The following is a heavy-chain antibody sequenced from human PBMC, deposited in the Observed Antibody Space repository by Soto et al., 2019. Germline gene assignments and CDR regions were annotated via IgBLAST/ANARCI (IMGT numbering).Heavy chain of an antibody. CDR3: ARLKGYCSGGGCYGRYYYMDV. D-gene: IGHD2-15*01. Sequence: EVQLVESGGGLVKPGGSLRLSCAASGFTFSSYSMNWVRQAPGKGLEWVSSISSSSSYIYYADSVKGRFTISRDNAKNSLYLQMNSLRAEDTAVYYCARLKGYCSGGGCYGRYYYMDVWGKGTTVTVSS. V-gene: IGHV3-21*01. J-gene: IGHJ6*03. CDR2: ISSSSSYI. CDR1: GFTFSSYS.